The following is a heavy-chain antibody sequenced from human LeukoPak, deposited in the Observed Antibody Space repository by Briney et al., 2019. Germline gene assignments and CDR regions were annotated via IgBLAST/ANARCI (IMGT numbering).Heavy chain of an antibody. V-gene: IGHV3-33*01. CDR3: ARLSGYEKGYVFDI. Sequence: GRSLRLSCAASGFTFSSYGMHWVRQAPGRGLEWVAVIWNDGSHKYYADSVKGRFTISRDNSKNTLYLQMNSLRAEDTAVYYCARLSGYEKGYVFDIWGQGTMVTASS. D-gene: IGHD5-12*01. CDR1: GFTFSSYG. J-gene: IGHJ3*02. CDR2: IWNDGSHK.